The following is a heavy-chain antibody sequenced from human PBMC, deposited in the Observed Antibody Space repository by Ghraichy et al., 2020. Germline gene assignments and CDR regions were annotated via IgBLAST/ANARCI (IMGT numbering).Heavy chain of an antibody. CDR2: ISYDGSNK. CDR1: GFTFSSYA. J-gene: IGHJ6*02. CDR3: ARDLPPAASDYSNYYYYGMDV. D-gene: IGHD4-11*01. V-gene: IGHV3-30*04. Sequence: GGSLRLSCAASGFTFSSYAMHWVRQAPGKGLEWVAVISYDGSNKYYADSVKGRFTISRDNSKNTLYLQMNSLRAEDTTVYYCARDLPPAASDYSNYYYYGMDVWGQGTTVTVSS.